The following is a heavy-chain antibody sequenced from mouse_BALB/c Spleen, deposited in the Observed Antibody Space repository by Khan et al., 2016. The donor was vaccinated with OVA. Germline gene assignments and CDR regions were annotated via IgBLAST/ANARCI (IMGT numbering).Heavy chain of an antibody. CDR2: ISYSGST. D-gene: IGHD1-1*01. CDR1: GYSITSDYA. Sequence: EVQLQESGPGLVKPSQSLSLTCTVTGYSITSDYAWNWIRQFPGNKLEWMGYISYSGSTSYNPSLKSRISITRDTSKNQFFLQLNSVTTEDTATYYCGRDYVSSYYYFDYWGQGTTLTVSS. V-gene: IGHV3-2*02. J-gene: IGHJ2*01. CDR3: GRDYVSSYYYFDY.